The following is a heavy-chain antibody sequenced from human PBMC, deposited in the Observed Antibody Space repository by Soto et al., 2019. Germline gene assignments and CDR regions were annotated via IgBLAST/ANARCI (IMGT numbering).Heavy chain of an antibody. D-gene: IGHD3-3*01. Sequence: PGGSLRLSCSASGFTFSSYWMHWVRQAQGKGLEWVSGINWNGGSTSYADSVKGRFTISRDNAKKSLYLQMNSLRDEDTAVYYSASRDYDFIAYYDMDVWGQGTTVTVS. CDR2: INWNGGST. CDR3: ASRDYDFIAYYDMDV. CDR1: GFTFSSYW. J-gene: IGHJ6*02. V-gene: IGHV3-74*01.